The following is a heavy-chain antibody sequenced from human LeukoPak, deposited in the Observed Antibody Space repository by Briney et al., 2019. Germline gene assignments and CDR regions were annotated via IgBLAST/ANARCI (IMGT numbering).Heavy chain of an antibody. CDR2: IYYSGST. CDR1: GGSISSGDYY. Sequence: NPSQTLSLTCTVSGGSISSGDYYWSWIRQPPGKGLEWIGYIYYSGSTYYNPSLKNRVTISVDTSKNQFSLKLSSVTAADTAVYYRARGLPDDYYDSSGYYFGFNAFDIWGQGTMVTVSS. D-gene: IGHD3-22*01. V-gene: IGHV4-30-4*08. J-gene: IGHJ3*02. CDR3: ARGLPDDYYDSSGYYFGFNAFDI.